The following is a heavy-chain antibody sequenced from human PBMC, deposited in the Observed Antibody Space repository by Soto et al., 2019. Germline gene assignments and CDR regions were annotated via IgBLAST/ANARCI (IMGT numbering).Heavy chain of an antibody. CDR3: ATMGKYYYDSSGSLATVDY. Sequence: SVKVSCKGSGGTFSRYAISWVRQAPGQGLERMGGIIPIFGTANYAQKFPGRVTITADESTSTAYMELSSLRSEDTAVYYCATMGKYYYDSSGSLATVDYWGQGTLVTVSS. V-gene: IGHV1-69*13. CDR2: IIPIFGTA. J-gene: IGHJ4*02. D-gene: IGHD3-22*01. CDR1: GGTFSRYA.